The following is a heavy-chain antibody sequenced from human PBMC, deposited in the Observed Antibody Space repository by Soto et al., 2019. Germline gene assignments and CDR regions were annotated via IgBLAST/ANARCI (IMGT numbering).Heavy chain of an antibody. CDR3: AKDRSSSWAIDY. J-gene: IGHJ4*02. D-gene: IGHD6-13*01. CDR2: ISYDGSNK. Sequence: PGGSLRLSCAASGFTFSSYGMHWVRQAPGKGLEWVAVISYDGSNKYYADSVKGRFTISRDNSKNTLYLQMNSLRAEDTAVYYCAKDRSSSWAIDYWGQGTLVTVSS. V-gene: IGHV3-30*18. CDR1: GFTFSSYG.